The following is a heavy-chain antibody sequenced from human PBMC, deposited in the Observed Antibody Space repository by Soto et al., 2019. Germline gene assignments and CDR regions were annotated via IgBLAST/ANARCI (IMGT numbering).Heavy chain of an antibody. CDR3: ARDIYGGNCCEAFDI. V-gene: IGHV1-18*01. D-gene: IGHD2-15*01. Sequence: QAQLAQSGAEVKKPGASVNISCKASGYTFTNYGFIWVRQAPGHGLEWVGWISPYNGKTEYAQKFQGRVTMTRDKPTSTAYMELRSLRSHDTAVYYCARDIYGGNCCEAFDIWGQGTMVTVSS. J-gene: IGHJ3*02. CDR2: ISPYNGKT. CDR1: GYTFTNYG.